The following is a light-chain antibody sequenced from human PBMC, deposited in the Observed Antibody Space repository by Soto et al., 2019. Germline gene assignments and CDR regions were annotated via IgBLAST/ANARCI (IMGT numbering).Light chain of an antibody. J-gene: IGKJ4*01. V-gene: IGKV1-33*01. CDR3: QQYANLHLT. CDR1: QDISNY. Sequence: DIQMTQSPSSLSASVGDRVTITCQASQDISNYLNWYQQKPGKAPKPLIYDASTLQTGVPSRFSGSRSGTDFTFTISSLQPEDIATNYCQQYANLHLTFGGGTKVEI. CDR2: DAS.